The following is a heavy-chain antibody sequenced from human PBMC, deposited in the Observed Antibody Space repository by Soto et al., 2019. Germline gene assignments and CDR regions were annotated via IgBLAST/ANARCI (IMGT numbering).Heavy chain of an antibody. D-gene: IGHD6-19*01. CDR1: GFTFSAYY. J-gene: IGHJ4*02. CDR2: ITSSGDTG. Sequence: QVQLVESGGGLVKPGGSLRLSCAASGFTFSAYYMRWIRQAPGKGLGWISYITSSGDTGNYADSVKGRFTVSRDNAKNSLYLQMNSLRAEDTAVYYCARDRGAVVGQYFDYWGQGTLVTVSS. CDR3: ARDRGAVVGQYFDY. V-gene: IGHV3-11*01.